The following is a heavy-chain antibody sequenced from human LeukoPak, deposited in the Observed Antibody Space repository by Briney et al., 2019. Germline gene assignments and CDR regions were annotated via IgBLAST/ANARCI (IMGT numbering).Heavy chain of an antibody. CDR1: GFIFGDYA. Sequence: GGSLRLSCAASGFIFGDYAMHWVRQAPGKGLEWVAAIAFNDTDRYYIDSVKGRFTISRDDSKNTLYLHMTSLRAEDTAVYYCTNSDDYGDYWGQGTLVTVSS. J-gene: IGHJ4*02. V-gene: IGHV3-30*04. CDR2: IAFNDTDR. CDR3: TNSDDYGDY.